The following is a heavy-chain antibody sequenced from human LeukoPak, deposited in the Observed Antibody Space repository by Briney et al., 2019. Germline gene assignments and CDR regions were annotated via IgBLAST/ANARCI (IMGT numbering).Heavy chain of an antibody. D-gene: IGHD4-23*01. Sequence: GGSLRLSCAVSGFTVSSNYMSWVRQAPGKGLEWVSYISSGSTYTNYADSVEGRFTISRDNAKNSLYLQMNSLRAEDTAVYYCARGDYGGDYFDYWGQGTLVTVSS. J-gene: IGHJ4*02. CDR3: ARGDYGGDYFDY. CDR1: GFTVSSNY. CDR2: ISSGSTYT. V-gene: IGHV3-11*05.